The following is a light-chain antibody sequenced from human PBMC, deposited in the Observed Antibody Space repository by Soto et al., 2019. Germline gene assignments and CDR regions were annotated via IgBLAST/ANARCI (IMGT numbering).Light chain of an antibody. CDR3: SSYTGSSTLGV. V-gene: IGLV2-14*01. Sequence: QSVLTQPASVSGSPGQSITISCTGTSSDVGGYNYVSWYQQHPGKAPKLMIYDVSNQPSGVSNRFSGSKSDNTASVTISGLQAEDEADYYCSSYTGSSTLGVFGTGTKLTVL. J-gene: IGLJ1*01. CDR2: DVS. CDR1: SSDVGGYNY.